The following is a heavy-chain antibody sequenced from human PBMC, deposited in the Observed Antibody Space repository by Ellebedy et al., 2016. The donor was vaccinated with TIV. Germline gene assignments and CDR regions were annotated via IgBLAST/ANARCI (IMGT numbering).Heavy chain of an antibody. V-gene: IGHV4-34*01. CDR1: GGSFSGYY. J-gene: IGHJ4*02. D-gene: IGHD1-26*01. CDR3: ARDKRGGANDN. Sequence: SETLSLTXAVYGGSFSGYYWSWIRQPPGKGLEWIGEINDSGSTDYNPSLKSRVTISVDTSKNQFSLKLSSVTAADTAVYYCARDKRGGANDNWGQGTLVTVSS. CDR2: INDSGST.